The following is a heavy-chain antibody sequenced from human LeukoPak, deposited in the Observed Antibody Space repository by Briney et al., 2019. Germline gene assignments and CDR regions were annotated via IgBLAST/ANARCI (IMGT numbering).Heavy chain of an antibody. D-gene: IGHD1-14*01. Sequence: ASVNGSCKTSGSTFSSYTISWVRQAPGQGLEWMGRIIPIFGITNYAQKFQGRVTITADKSTSTAYMELSSLRSEDTAVYYCARADEPYYYYGMDVWGQGTTVTVSS. CDR1: GSTFSSYT. CDR2: IIPIFGIT. CDR3: ARADEPYYYYGMDV. J-gene: IGHJ6*02. V-gene: IGHV1-69*02.